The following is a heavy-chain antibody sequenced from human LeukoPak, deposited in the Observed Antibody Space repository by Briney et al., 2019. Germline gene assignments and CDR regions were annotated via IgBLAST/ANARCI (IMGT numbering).Heavy chain of an antibody. CDR2: ISSGGSTI. J-gene: IGHJ4*02. CDR3: ARDCRLNCARQPGFDS. D-gene: IGHD1-1*01. Sequence: PGGSLRLSCAASGFTFSSYSMNWVRQAPGKGLEWVSYISSGGSTIYYADSVRGRLTISRDTAKTSLYLQLSSLRDEDTAVYYCARDCRLNCARQPGFDSWGQGTLVTVSS. CDR1: GFTFSSYS. V-gene: IGHV3-48*02.